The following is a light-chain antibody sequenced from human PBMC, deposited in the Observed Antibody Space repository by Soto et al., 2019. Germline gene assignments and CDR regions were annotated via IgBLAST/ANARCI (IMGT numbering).Light chain of an antibody. J-gene: IGKJ2*01. CDR2: GAS. CDR3: QQYDNRPQRST. V-gene: IGKV3-15*01. Sequence: EIWRTQPPATLAVSPGERATLSCRASQSVSSNLAWYQQKHGQAPRILIYGASTRATGIQARFSGSGSGTEFNLSIGSLQYEDFEISSCQQYDNRPQRSTLGQGNKVDI. CDR1: QSVSSN.